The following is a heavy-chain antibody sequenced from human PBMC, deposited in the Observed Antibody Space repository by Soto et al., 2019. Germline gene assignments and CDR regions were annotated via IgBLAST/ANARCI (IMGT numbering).Heavy chain of an antibody. J-gene: IGHJ2*01. V-gene: IGHV4-34*01. CDR3: AREKNWYFDL. CDR1: GGSFSGYY. Sequence: QVQLQQWGAGLLKPSETLSLTCAVYGGSFSGYYWSWTRQPPGKGLEWIGEINHSGSTNYNPSLKSRVTISVDTSRNQFSLKLSSVTAADTAVYYCAREKNWYFDLWGRGTLVTVSS. CDR2: INHSGST.